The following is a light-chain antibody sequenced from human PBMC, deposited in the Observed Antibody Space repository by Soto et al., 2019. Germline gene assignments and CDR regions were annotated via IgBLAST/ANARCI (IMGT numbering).Light chain of an antibody. CDR3: RSYKSRRPYA. J-gene: IGLJ1*01. CDR2: EVS. Sequence: LTQPASVSGSPGQSITISCTGTSSDVGSYNYVSWYQQHPGKAPKLMIYEVSDRPSGISNRFSGSKSGNTASLTISGLQAEYEVDYSRRSYKSRRPYAFGTGPTLTVL. V-gene: IGLV2-14*01. CDR1: SSDVGSYNY.